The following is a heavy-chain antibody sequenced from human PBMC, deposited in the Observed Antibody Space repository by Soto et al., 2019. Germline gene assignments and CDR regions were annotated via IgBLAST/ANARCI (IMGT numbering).Heavy chain of an antibody. D-gene: IGHD5-18*01. CDR2: IIPIFGTA. Sequence: GASVKVSCKASGGTFSSYAISWVRQAPGQGLEWMGGIIPIFGTANYAQKFQGGVTITADESTSTAYKELSSLRSEDTAVYYCADRGYSYGNLAYGMDVWGQGTTVTVSS. CDR3: ADRGYSYGNLAYGMDV. CDR1: GGTFSSYA. V-gene: IGHV1-69*13. J-gene: IGHJ6*02.